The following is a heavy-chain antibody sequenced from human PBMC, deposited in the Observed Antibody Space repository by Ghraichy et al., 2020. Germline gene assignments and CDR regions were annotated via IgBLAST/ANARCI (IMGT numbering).Heavy chain of an antibody. CDR2: ISGSGGST. CDR3: AKPPFSLLWFREGLYYFDY. D-gene: IGHD3-10*01. CDR1: GFTFSSYA. J-gene: IGHJ4*02. V-gene: IGHV3-23*01. Sequence: GGSLRLSCAASGFTFSSYAMSWVRQAPGKGLEWVSAISGSGGSTYYADSVKGRFTISRDNSKNTLYLQMNSLRAEDTAVYYCAKPPFSLLWFREGLYYFDYCGQGTLVTVSS.